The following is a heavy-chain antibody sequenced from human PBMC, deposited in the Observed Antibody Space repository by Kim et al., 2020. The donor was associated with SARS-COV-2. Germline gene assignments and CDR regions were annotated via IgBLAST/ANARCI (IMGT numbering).Heavy chain of an antibody. J-gene: IGHJ4*02. V-gene: IGHV4-59*09. CDR3: ARGDGSGSYYDYYFDY. D-gene: IGHD3-10*01. Sequence: PSLKGRVTISVDTSKNQFSLKLSSVTAADTAVYYCARGDGSGSYYDYYFDYWGQGTLVTVSS.